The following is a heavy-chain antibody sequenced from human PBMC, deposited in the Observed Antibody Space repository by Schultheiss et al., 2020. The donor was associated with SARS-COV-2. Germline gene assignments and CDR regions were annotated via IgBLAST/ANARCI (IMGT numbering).Heavy chain of an antibody. V-gene: IGHV3-66*01. D-gene: IGHD7-27*01. CDR3: ARRLGSDWYFDL. CDR2: IYSGGST. J-gene: IGHJ2*01. CDR1: GFTVSSNY. Sequence: GGSLRLSCAASGFTVSSNYMSWVRQAPGKGLEWVSLIYSGGSTYYADSVKGRFTISRDNSKNTLYLQMNSLRAEDTAVYYCARRLGSDWYFDLWGRGTLVTVSS.